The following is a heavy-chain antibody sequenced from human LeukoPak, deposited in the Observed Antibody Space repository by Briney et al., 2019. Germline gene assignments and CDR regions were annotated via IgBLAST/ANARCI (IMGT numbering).Heavy chain of an antibody. CDR1: GYTFTSYG. Sequence: ASVKVSCKASGYTFTSYGISWVRQAPGQGLEWMGWISAYNGNTNYAQKLQGRVTMTTDTSTSTAYMELGSLRSDDTAVYYCARATMVRGVIIGYYGMDVWGQGTTVTVSS. D-gene: IGHD3-10*01. CDR2: ISAYNGNT. CDR3: ARATMVRGVIIGYYGMDV. J-gene: IGHJ6*02. V-gene: IGHV1-18*01.